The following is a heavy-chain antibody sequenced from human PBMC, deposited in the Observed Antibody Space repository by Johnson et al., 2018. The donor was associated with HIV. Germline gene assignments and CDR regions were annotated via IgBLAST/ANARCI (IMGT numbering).Heavy chain of an antibody. J-gene: IGHJ3*02. D-gene: IGHD2-21*02. Sequence: QVQLVESGGGVVQPGGSLRLSCAASGFTFSSYGMHWVRQAPGKGLEWVAFIRYDGSNKYYADSVKGRFTISRDNSNNTLYLQMNSLRAEDTAVYYCAKDIKRYCGGDFNDAFDIWGQGTMVTVSS. CDR3: AKDIKRYCGGDFNDAFDI. CDR1: GFTFSSYG. V-gene: IGHV3-30*02. CDR2: IRYDGSNK.